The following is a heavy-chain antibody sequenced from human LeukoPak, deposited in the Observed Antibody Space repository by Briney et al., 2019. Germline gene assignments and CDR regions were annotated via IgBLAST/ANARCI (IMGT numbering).Heavy chain of an antibody. Sequence: GESLKISCKGSGYRFTNYWIGWVRQMPGKGLEWMGIIYGGDSETKYSPSFQGQVTISVDKSISTAYLQWSSLKASDTAIYYCARHDGYYYESSGYFVWGQGTLVTVAS. V-gene: IGHV5-51*01. CDR1: GYRFTNYW. D-gene: IGHD3-22*01. J-gene: IGHJ4*02. CDR3: ARHDGYYYESSGYFV. CDR2: IYGGDSET.